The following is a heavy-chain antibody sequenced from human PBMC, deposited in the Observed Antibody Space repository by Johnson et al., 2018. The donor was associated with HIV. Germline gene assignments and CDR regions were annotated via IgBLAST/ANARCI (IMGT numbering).Heavy chain of an antibody. V-gene: IGHV3-30-3*01. CDR1: GFTFSSYA. CDR3: AKERYSYGSGSGIDAFDI. J-gene: IGHJ3*02. D-gene: IGHD3-10*01. CDR2: ISYDGSNK. Sequence: QEQLVESGGGVVQPGRSLRLSCAASGFTFSSYAMHWVRQAPGKGLEWVAVISYDGSNKYYADSVKGRFTISRDNSKNTLYLQMNSLRAEDTALYYCAKERYSYGSGSGIDAFDIWGQGTMVTVPS.